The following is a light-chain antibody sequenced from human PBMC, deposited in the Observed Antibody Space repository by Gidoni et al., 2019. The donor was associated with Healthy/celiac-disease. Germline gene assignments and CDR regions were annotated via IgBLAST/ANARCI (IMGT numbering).Light chain of an antibody. CDR2: DVS. J-gene: IGLJ2*01. Sequence: QSALTQPASVSGSPGQSITISCTGTSSDVGTYNFVSWYQQHPGKAPKIIIYDVSNRPSGVSNRFSGSKSGNAASLTISGLQVDDEADYYCSSYTNTDASVIFGGGTKLTVL. CDR1: SSDVGTYNF. V-gene: IGLV2-14*01. CDR3: SSYTNTDASVI.